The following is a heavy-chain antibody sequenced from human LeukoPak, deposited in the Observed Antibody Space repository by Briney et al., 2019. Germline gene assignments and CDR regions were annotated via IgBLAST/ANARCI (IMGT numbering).Heavy chain of an antibody. J-gene: IGHJ4*02. CDR2: IYYSGST. V-gene: IGHV4-39*01. CDR3: GHSGIYYLFDY. CDR1: GGSISSNSFY. Sequence: SETLSLTCIVSGGSISSNSFYWGWIRQPPGKGLEWIGSIYYSGSTYYNPSLKSRVTISVDTSKNQFSLKLRSVPAADTAVYYCGHSGIYYLFDYWGQGSLVTVSS. D-gene: IGHD1-26*01.